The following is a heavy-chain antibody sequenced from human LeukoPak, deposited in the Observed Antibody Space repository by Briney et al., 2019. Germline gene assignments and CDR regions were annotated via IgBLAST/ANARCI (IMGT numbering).Heavy chain of an antibody. Sequence: GGSLRLSCTASGFTFNKYSMTWVRQAPGKGLEWVANIKHDGSENYVDSVRGRVTISRDNAKNSLYLQMNTLRAEDTAVYFCARHNYYPFDYWGQGTLVTASS. J-gene: IGHJ4*02. D-gene: IGHD1-1*01. CDR2: IKHDGSE. CDR1: GFTFNKYS. CDR3: ARHNYYPFDY. V-gene: IGHV3-7*01.